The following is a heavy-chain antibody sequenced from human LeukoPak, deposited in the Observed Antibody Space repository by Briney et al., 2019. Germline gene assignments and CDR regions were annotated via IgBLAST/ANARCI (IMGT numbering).Heavy chain of an antibody. Sequence: ASVKVSCKASGYTFTGYYMHWVRQAPGQGLEWMRWINPNSSGTNYAQKFQGRVTMTRDTSISTAYMELSRLRSDDTAVYYCARVDNWNYGFDYWGQGTLVTVSS. CDR3: ARVDNWNYGFDY. D-gene: IGHD1-7*01. V-gene: IGHV1-2*02. CDR2: INPNSSGT. J-gene: IGHJ4*02. CDR1: GYTFTGYY.